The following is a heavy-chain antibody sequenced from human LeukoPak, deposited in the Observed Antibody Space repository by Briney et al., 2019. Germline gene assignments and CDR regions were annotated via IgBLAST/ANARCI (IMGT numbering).Heavy chain of an antibody. J-gene: IGHJ4*02. CDR2: ISNDGTTQ. V-gene: IGHV3-30*18. D-gene: IGHD2-2*01. CDR1: GFTFTTYG. CDR3: AKDALLYSTGPLDY. Sequence: GGSLRLSCAASGFTFTTYGMHWVRQAPGKGLEWVAVISNDGTTQNHVESVKGRFTISRDNSRNTVYLQMNSLRTEDTALYYCAKDALLYSTGPLDYWGQGTLVTVSS.